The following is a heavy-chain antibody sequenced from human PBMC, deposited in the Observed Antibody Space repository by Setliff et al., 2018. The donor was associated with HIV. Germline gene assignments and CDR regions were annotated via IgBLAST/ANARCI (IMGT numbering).Heavy chain of an antibody. CDR3: ARDRYAGEIDY. CDR2: IYTSGST. V-gene: IGHV4-61*02. Sequence: TLSLTCTVSGGSISSGSYYWSWIRQPDGKGLEWIGRIYTSGSTNYNPSLKSRVTVSVDTSKNQFSLKLSSVTAADTAVYYCARDRYAGEIDYWGQGTLVTVSS. CDR1: GGSISSGSYY. D-gene: IGHD3-10*01. J-gene: IGHJ4*02.